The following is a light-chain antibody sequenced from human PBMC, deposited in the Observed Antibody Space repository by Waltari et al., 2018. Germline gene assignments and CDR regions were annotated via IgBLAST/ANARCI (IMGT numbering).Light chain of an antibody. CDR1: QSVSPN. J-gene: IGKJ5*01. V-gene: IGKV3-15*01. CDR3: QQYQNWPPIT. Sequence: ETVLTQSPATLSVSPGEAVTLSCRAIQSVSPNLAWYQQKRGQAPRLLIYSTSTRAPGVPDRFWGSGSGTEFTLTITSLQSEDSAIYYCQQYQNWPPITFGQGTRLEIK. CDR2: STS.